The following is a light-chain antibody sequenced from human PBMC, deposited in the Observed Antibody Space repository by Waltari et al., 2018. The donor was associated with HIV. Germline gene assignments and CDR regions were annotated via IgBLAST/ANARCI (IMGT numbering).Light chain of an antibody. CDR1: TNDVGRYEY. CDR2: DVT. V-gene: IGLV2-14*03. CDR3: NSYTSTDRWV. Sequence: QSALTQPASVSGSPGQSITIPCTGTTNDVGRYEYVSWYQQHPGKAPKLLIYDVTYRPSGVSTRFSGSKSGNTASLTVSGLQAEDEADYYCNSYTSTDRWVFGGGTKLTVL. J-gene: IGLJ3*02.